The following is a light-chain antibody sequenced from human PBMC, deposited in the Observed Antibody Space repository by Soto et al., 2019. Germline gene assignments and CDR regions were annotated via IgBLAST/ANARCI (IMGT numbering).Light chain of an antibody. CDR2: GAS. CDR3: QQYESYSPLT. CDR1: QSVTSSY. Sequence: EIVLTQSPGTLSLSPGERVTLSCSASQSVTSSYIAWYQQKPGQAPRLLMFGASGRATGIPDRFSGSGSGTDFTLTISSLQPDDFATYYCQQYESYSPLTFGGGTKVDI. V-gene: IGKV3-20*01. J-gene: IGKJ4*01.